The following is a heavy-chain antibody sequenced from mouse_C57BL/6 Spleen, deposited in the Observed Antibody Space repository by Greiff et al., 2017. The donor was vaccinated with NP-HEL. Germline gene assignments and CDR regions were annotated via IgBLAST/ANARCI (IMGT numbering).Heavy chain of an antibody. CDR2: IHPDSGST. D-gene: IGHD1-1*01. CDR1: GYTFTSYW. Sequence: QVQLQQPGAELVKPGASVKLSCKASGYTFTSYWMHWVKQRPGQGLEWIGMIHPDSGSTNYNEKFKSEATLTVDKSSSTAYMQLSSLTSEDAAVYYCAREDYGKEDAMDYWGQGTSVTVSS. CDR3: AREDYGKEDAMDY. V-gene: IGHV1-64*01. J-gene: IGHJ4*01.